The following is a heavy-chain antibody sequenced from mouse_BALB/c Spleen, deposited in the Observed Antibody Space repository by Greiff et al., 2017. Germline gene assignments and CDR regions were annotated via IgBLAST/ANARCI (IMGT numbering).Heavy chain of an antibody. D-gene: IGHD1-1*01. J-gene: IGHJ4*01. CDR1: GFTFSSFG. CDR2: ISSGSSTI. CDR3: ASIYYYGSSYAMDY. V-gene: IGHV5-17*02. Sequence: EVQLVESGAGLVQPGGSRKLSCAASGFTFSSFGMHWVRQAPEKGLEWVAYISSGSSTIYYADTVKGRFTISRDNPKNTLFLQMTSLRSEDTAMYYCASIYYYGSSYAMDYWGQGTSVTVSS.